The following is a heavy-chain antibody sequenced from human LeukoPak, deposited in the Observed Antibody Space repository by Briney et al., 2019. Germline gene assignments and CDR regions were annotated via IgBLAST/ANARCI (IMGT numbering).Heavy chain of an antibody. CDR1: GFTFSSYG. J-gene: IGHJ5*02. CDR3: AKDLISIFGVVNPTLFDP. D-gene: IGHD3-3*01. V-gene: IGHV3-30*02. CDR2: IRYDGSNK. Sequence: GGSLRLSCAASGFTFSSYGMHWVRQAPGKGLEWVAFIRYDGSNKYYADSVKGRFTISRDNSKNTLYLQMHSLRAEDTAVYHCAKDLISIFGVVNPTLFDPWGQGTLVTVSA.